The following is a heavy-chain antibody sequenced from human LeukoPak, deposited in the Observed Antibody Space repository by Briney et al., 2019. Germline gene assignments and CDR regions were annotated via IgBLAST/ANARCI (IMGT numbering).Heavy chain of an antibody. J-gene: IGHJ3*02. Sequence: GGSLRLSCAASGFTFSSYSMNWVRQAPGKGLEWVANIKQDGSEKYYVDSVKGRFTISRDNAKNSLYLQMNSLRAEDTAVYYCARELQEAFDIWGQGTMVTVSS. CDR3: ARELQEAFDI. CDR2: IKQDGSEK. D-gene: IGHD2-15*01. V-gene: IGHV3-7*01. CDR1: GFTFSSYS.